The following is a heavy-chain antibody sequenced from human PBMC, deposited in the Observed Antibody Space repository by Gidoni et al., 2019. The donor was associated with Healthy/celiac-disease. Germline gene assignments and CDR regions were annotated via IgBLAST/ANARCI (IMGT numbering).Heavy chain of an antibody. V-gene: IGHV4-34*01. Sequence: QVQLQQWGAGLLKPSETLSLTCAVYGESFSGYYWSWIRQPPGKGLEWIGEINHSGSTNYNPSLKSRVTISVDTSKNQFSLKLSSVTAADTAVYYCARWSYVFDYWGQGTLVTVSS. J-gene: IGHJ4*02. CDR1: GESFSGYY. D-gene: IGHD3-10*02. CDR2: INHSGST. CDR3: ARWSYVFDY.